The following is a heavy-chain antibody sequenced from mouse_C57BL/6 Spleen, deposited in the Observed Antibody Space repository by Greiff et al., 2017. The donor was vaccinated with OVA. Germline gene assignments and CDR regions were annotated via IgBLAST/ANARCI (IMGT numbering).Heavy chain of an antibody. CDR1: GFSLTSYG. J-gene: IGHJ3*01. V-gene: IGHV2-6*01. D-gene: IGHD2-1*01. Sequence: VKLQESGPGLVAPSQSLSITCTVSGFSLTSYGVDWVRQSPGKGLEWLGVIWGVGSTNYNSALKSRLSISKDNSKSQVFLKMNSLQTDDTAMYYCASGDGNYVRFAYWGQGTLVTVSA. CDR2: IWGVGST. CDR3: ASGDGNYVRFAY.